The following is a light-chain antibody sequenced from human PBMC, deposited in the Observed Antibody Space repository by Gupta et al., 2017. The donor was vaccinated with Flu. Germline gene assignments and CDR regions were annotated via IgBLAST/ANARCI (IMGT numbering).Light chain of an antibody. J-gene: IGKJ3*01. CDR3: QQSYSTPFT. CDR2: AAS. CDR1: QSISSY. Sequence: SPLSASVGDRDTITCRASQSISSYLNWYQQKPGKAPKLLIYAASSLQSGVPSRFSGSGSGTDFTLTISSLQPEDCAAYYCQQSYSTPFTFGPGTKVDIK. V-gene: IGKV1-39*01.